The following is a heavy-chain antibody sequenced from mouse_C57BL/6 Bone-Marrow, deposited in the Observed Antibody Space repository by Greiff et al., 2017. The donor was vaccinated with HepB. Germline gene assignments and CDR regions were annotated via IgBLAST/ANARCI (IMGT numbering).Heavy chain of an antibody. J-gene: IGHJ2*01. D-gene: IGHD2-2*01. CDR1: GYAFTNYL. CDR2: INPGSGGT. V-gene: IGHV1-54*01. CDR3: VVIYFDY. Sequence: QVQLKESGAELVRPGTSVKVSCKASGYAFTNYLIEWVKQRPGQGLEWIGVINPGSGGTNYNEKFKGKATLTADKSSSTAYMQLSSLTSEDSAVYFCVVIYFDYWGQGTTLTVSS.